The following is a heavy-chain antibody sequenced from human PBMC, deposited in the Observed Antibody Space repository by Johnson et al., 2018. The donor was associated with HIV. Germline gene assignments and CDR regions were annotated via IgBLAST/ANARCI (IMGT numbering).Heavy chain of an antibody. V-gene: IGHV3-20*04. CDR2: INWNGGSR. CDR3: ARGFGNSGYYYGRFGAFDI. Sequence: VQLVESGGGVVRPGGSLRLSCAASGFTFDDYGMSWVRQAPGKGLEWVSGINWNGGSRGYADSVKGRFTISRDNAKNSLYLQMNSLRAEDTALYYCARGFGNSGYYYGRFGAFDIWGQGTMVTVSS. CDR1: GFTFDDYG. D-gene: IGHD3-22*01. J-gene: IGHJ3*02.